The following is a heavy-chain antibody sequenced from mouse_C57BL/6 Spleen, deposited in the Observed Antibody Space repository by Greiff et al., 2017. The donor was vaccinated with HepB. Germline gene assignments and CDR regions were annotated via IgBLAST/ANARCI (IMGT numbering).Heavy chain of an antibody. CDR1: GYSITSGYY. J-gene: IGHJ2*01. Sequence: VQLKESGPGLVKPSQSLSLTCSVTGYSITSGYYWNWIRQFPGNKLEWMGYISYDGSNNYNPSLKNRISITRDTSKNQFFMKLNSVTTEDTATYYCARGGAYYGNFDYWGQGTTLTVSS. D-gene: IGHD2-10*01. CDR2: ISYDGSN. V-gene: IGHV3-6*01. CDR3: ARGGAYYGNFDY.